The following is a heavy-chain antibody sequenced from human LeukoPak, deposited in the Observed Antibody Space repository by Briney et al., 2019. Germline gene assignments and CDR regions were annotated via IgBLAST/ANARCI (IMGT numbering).Heavy chain of an antibody. CDR1: GGSISSYY. Sequence: SETLSLTCTVSGGSISSYYWSWIRQPAGKGLEWIGRIYTSGSTNYNSSLKSRVTISVDKSKNQFSLKLSSVTAADTAVYYCARDLEYSSSSPFDSWGQGTLVTVSS. CDR2: IYTSGST. V-gene: IGHV4-4*07. J-gene: IGHJ4*02. CDR3: ARDLEYSSSSPFDS. D-gene: IGHD6-6*01.